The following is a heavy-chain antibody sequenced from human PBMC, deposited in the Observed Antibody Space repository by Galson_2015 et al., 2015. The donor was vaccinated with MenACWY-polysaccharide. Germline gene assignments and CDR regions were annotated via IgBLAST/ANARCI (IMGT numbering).Heavy chain of an antibody. CDR3: ARRGGSYYDS. D-gene: IGHD3-10*01. V-gene: IGHV3-74*01. J-gene: IGHJ4*02. CDR2: INNDATTI. CDR1: GFTFSSDW. Sequence: SLRLSCAASGFTFSSDWTHWVRQAPGKGLVWVSRINNDATTINYADSVKGRFIISRDNAKNTLYLQMNSLRAEDTAVYYCARRGGSYYDSWGQGTLVTVSS.